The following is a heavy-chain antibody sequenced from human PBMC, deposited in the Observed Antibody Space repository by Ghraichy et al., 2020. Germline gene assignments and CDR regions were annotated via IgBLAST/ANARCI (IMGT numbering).Heavy chain of an antibody. D-gene: IGHD2-2*01. J-gene: IGHJ4*02. CDR3: ARFGGGYCSSTSCFSL. CDR1: GYSISSGYY. CDR2: IYHSGST. V-gene: IGHV4-38-2*02. Sequence: SETLSLTCTVSGYSISSGYYWGWIRQPPGKGLEWIGSIYHSGSTYYNPSLKSRVTISVDTSKNQFSLKLSSVTAADTAVYYCARFGGGYCSSTSCFSLWGQGTLVTVSS.